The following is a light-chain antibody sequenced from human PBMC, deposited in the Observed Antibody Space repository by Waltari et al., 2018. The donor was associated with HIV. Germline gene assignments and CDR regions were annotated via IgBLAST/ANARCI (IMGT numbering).Light chain of an antibody. J-gene: IGKJ4*01. CDR1: RTVFYSSDNRNY. CDR2: WVS. V-gene: IGKV4-1*01. CDR3: QQYFSVPPT. Sequence: IVMSQSPDSLVVSLVERATIHCTSCRTVFYSSDNRNYLAWYRQRPGQSPKVLIFWVSTRAYGVPARFSGSGSGTDFSLTLSSLQADDVGIYYCQQYFSVPPTFGGGTKVEI.